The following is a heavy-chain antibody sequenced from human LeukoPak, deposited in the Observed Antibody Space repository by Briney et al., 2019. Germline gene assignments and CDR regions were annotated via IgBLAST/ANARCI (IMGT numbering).Heavy chain of an antibody. Sequence: SETLSLTCAVYGGSFSGYYWSWIRQPPGKGLEWIGEINHSGSTNYNPSPKSRVTISVDTSKNQFSLKLSSVTAADTAVYYCARENYYGSGSYYPYYYYGMDVWGQGTTVTVSS. CDR1: GGSFSGYY. CDR2: INHSGST. D-gene: IGHD3-10*01. V-gene: IGHV4-34*01. CDR3: ARENYYGSGSYYPYYYYGMDV. J-gene: IGHJ6*02.